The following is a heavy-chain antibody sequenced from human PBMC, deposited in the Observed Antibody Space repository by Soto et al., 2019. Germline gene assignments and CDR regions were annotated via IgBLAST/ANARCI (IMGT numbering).Heavy chain of an antibody. Sequence: QVLLVQSGAEVKKPGASVKVSCKASGYTFTSYGISWVRQAPGQGLEWMGWISAYNGNTNYAQKLQGRVTMTTDTSTSTAYMELRSLRSDDTAVYYCARDLLITFGGVSYYYYMDVWGKGTTVTVSS. J-gene: IGHJ6*03. CDR1: GYTFTSYG. CDR2: ISAYNGNT. D-gene: IGHD3-16*01. V-gene: IGHV1-18*01. CDR3: ARDLLITFGGVSYYYYMDV.